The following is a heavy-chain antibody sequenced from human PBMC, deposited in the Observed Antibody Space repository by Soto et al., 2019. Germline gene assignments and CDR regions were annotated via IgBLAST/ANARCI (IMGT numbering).Heavy chain of an antibody. CDR1: GFTFSSYE. Sequence: EVQLVESGGGLVQPGGSLRLSCAASGFTFSSYEMNWVRQAPGKGLEWGSYISSSGSTIYYADSVKGRFTISRDNAKNSLSLQMNSLRAEDTAVYYCAGYDFWSGYYTGTGSWFDPWGQGTLVTVSS. V-gene: IGHV3-48*03. J-gene: IGHJ5*02. CDR3: AGYDFWSGYYTGTGSWFDP. CDR2: ISSSGSTI. D-gene: IGHD3-3*01.